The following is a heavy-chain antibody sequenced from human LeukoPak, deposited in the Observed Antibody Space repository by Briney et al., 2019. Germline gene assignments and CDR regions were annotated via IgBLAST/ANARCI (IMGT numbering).Heavy chain of an antibody. Sequence: PAGTLSLTCTVSNGSISRETYFWSWLPQPAGKGLEWIGRMSSSGRSTYSPSLKSRVTISIDTSRHQFSMNLNSVTAADTAVYYCAKGAGPPWFDPWGQGTLVTVSS. D-gene: IGHD6-19*01. CDR1: NGSISRETYF. J-gene: IGHJ5*02. CDR3: AKGAGPPWFDP. V-gene: IGHV4-61*02. CDR2: MSSSGRS.